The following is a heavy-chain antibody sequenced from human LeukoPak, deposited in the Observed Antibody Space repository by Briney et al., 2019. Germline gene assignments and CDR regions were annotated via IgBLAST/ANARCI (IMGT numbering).Heavy chain of an antibody. CDR3: ARDKYYYDSSGYYPLFDY. CDR1: GFTVSSNY. Sequence: PGGSLRLSCAASGFTVSSNYMSWVRQAPGKGLEWVSVIYSGGSTYYADSVKGRFTISRHNSKNTLYLQMNSLRAEDTALYYCARDKYYYDSSGYYPLFDYWGQGTLVTVSS. V-gene: IGHV3-53*01. CDR2: IYSGGST. D-gene: IGHD3-22*01. J-gene: IGHJ4*02.